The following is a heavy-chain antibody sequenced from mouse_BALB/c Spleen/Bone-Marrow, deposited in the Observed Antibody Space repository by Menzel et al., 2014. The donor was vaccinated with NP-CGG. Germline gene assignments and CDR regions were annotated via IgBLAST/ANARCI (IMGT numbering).Heavy chain of an antibody. CDR1: GFSLTGYG. Sequence: QVQLQQSGPGLVAPSQSLSSTCTVSGFSLTGYGVNWVRQPPGKGLEWLGMIWGDGSTDYNSALKSRLSISKDNSKSQVFLKMNSLQTDDTARYYCARALYDYDDLYCAMDYWGQGTSVTVSS. D-gene: IGHD2-4*01. J-gene: IGHJ4*01. CDR2: IWGDGST. V-gene: IGHV2-6-7*01. CDR3: ARALYDYDDLYCAMDY.